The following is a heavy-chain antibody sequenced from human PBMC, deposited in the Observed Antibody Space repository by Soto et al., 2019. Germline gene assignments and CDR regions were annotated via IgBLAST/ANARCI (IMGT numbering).Heavy chain of an antibody. J-gene: IGHJ5*02. V-gene: IGHV1-8*01. D-gene: IGHD6-13*01. Sequence: ASVKVSCKASGYTFTSYDINWVRQATGQGLEWMGWMNPNSGNTGYAQKFQGRVTMTRNTSISTAYMELSSLRSGDTAVYYCARDSSSWYEGNWFDPWGQGTLVTVSS. CDR3: ARDSSSWYEGNWFDP. CDR2: MNPNSGNT. CDR1: GYTFTSYD.